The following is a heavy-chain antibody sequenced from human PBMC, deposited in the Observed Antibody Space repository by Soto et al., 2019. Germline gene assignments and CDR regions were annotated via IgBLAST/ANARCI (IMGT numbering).Heavy chain of an antibody. CDR3: AKRGGPYDFWSGPSRYNWFDP. CDR1: GFTFSSYA. Sequence: GGSLRLSCAASGFTFSSYAMSWVRQAPGKGLEWVSAISGSGGSTYYADSVKGRFTISRDNSKNTLYLQMNSLRVEDTAVYYCAKRGGPYDFWSGPSRYNWFDPWGQGTLVTVSS. D-gene: IGHD3-3*01. V-gene: IGHV3-23*01. CDR2: ISGSGGST. J-gene: IGHJ5*02.